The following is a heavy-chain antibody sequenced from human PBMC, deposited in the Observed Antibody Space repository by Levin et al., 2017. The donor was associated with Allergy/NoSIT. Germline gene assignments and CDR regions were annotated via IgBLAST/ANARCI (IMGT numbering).Heavy chain of an antibody. CDR1: GGXXSXGGYX. CDR3: ARVAGYSYGYYFDY. D-gene: IGHD5-18*01. V-gene: IGHV4-30-2*01. J-gene: IGHJ4*02. Sequence: PSETLSLTCAVSGGXXSXGGYXXSXXXXXPGKGLEWIGNIYLSGSTYYNPSLKSRVTISVDRSKNQFSLNLSSVTAADTAVYYCARVAGYSYGYYFDYWGQGTLVTVSS. CDR2: IYLSGST.